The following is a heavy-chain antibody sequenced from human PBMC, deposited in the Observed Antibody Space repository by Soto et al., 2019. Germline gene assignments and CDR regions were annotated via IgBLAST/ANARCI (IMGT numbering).Heavy chain of an antibody. CDR1: GITFSTYR. Sequence: GGSLRLSCVVSGITFSTYRMHWVRQAPGKGLVWVSHIKSDGTVTHYTDSVRGRFIISRDNAKNTLFLQMNSLRAEDTAVYYWARENYDFWSGYYLDYWGQGTLVTVSS. J-gene: IGHJ4*02. D-gene: IGHD3-3*01. CDR3: ARENYDFWSGYYLDY. CDR2: IKSDGTVT. V-gene: IGHV3-74*01.